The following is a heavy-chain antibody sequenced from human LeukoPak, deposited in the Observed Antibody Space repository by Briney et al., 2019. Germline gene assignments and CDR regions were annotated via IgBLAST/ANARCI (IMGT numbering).Heavy chain of an antibody. V-gene: IGHV3-23*01. D-gene: IGHD7-27*01. CDR3: ARDLILGDY. CDR1: GFTFSSYG. J-gene: IGHJ4*02. CDR2: ISGSGGST. Sequence: PGGSLRLSCAASGFTFSSYGMSWVRQAPGKGLEWVSAISGSGGSTYYADSVKGRFTISRDNSKNTLYLQMNSLRTEDTALYYCARDLILGDYWGQGTLVTVSS.